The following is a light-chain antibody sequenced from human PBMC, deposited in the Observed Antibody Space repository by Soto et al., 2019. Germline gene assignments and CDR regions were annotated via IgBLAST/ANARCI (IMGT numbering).Light chain of an antibody. CDR1: SSKIGSGYD. CDR3: QSYDSTLSGSVV. CDR2: DIN. J-gene: IGLJ2*01. V-gene: IGLV1-40*01. Sequence: QSVLTQPPSVSGAPGQRVTISCTGSSSKIGSGYDVHWYQQLPGTAPKLLISDINNRPSGVPDRFSGSKSDTSASLAITGLQAEDEADYYCQSYDSTLSGSVVFGGATKLTVL.